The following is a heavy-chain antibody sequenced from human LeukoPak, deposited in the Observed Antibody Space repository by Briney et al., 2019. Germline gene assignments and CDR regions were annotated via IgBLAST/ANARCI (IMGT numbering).Heavy chain of an antibody. J-gene: IGHJ6*03. CDR3: TRGAGAAAGQYYYYYYYMDV. V-gene: IGHV3-73*01. D-gene: IGHD6-13*01. CDR2: IRSKANSYAT. CDR1: GFTFSGSA. Sequence: PGGSLRLSCAASGFTFSGSAMHWVRQASGKGLERVGRIRSKANSYATAYAASVKGRFTISRDDSKNTAYLQMNSLKTEDTAVYYCTRGAGAAAGQYYYYYYYMDVWGKGTTVTVSS.